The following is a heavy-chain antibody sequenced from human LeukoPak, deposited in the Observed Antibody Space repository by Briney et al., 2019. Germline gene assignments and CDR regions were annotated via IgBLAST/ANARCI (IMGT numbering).Heavy chain of an antibody. Sequence: PSETLSLTCTVSGGSISSSSYYWGWIRQPPGKGLEWIGSIYYSGSTYYNPSLKSRVTISVDTSKNQFSLKLSSVTAADTAVYYCARDGDFRDSSGYDAFDIWGQGTMVTVSS. V-gene: IGHV4-39*07. D-gene: IGHD3-22*01. CDR3: ARDGDFRDSSGYDAFDI. CDR1: GGSISSSSYY. CDR2: IYYSGST. J-gene: IGHJ3*02.